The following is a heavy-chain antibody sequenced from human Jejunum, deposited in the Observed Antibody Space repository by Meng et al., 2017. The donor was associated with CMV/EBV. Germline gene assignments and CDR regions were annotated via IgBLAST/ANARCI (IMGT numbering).Heavy chain of an antibody. J-gene: IGHJ4*02. CDR2: IHDTGST. Sequence: VTLQHAVAGLVQPSPTLFLTCSVSCGSIGSGDYYWSWTRQPPGKGLEWIGYIHDTGSTYYNPSLKSRVDISLGTSRNHFSLTLSSVTAEDTAVYFCARGSIFVSFNSWGQGTLVTVSS. CDR1: CGSIGSGDYY. V-gene: IGHV4-30-4*08. D-gene: IGHD3-3*01. CDR3: ARGSIFVSFNS.